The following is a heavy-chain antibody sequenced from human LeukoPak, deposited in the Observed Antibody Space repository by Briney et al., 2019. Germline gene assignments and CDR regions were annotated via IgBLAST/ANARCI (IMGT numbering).Heavy chain of an antibody. D-gene: IGHD3-10*01. V-gene: IGHV4-39*01. CDR3: ARGLGPGNWFDP. J-gene: IGHJ5*02. CDR2: IYYSGST. CDR1: GGSISSNNYY. Sequence: PSETLSLTCTVSGGSISSNNYYWGWIRQSPGKGLEWIGSIYYSGSTYYNPSLKSRVTMSVDTSENQFSLKLSSVTAADTAMFYCARGLGPGNWFDPWGQGTLVTVSS.